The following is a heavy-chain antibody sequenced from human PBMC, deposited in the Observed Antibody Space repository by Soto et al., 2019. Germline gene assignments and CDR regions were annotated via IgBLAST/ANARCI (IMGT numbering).Heavy chain of an antibody. CDR2: IIPIFGTA. CDR1: GGTFSSYA. Sequence: QGQLVQSGAEVKKPGSSVKVSCKAPGGTFSSYAISWVRQAPGQGLEWMGGIIPIFGTANYAQKFQGRVTITADESTSTGYMELSSLRSEDTAVYYCARSQGGSTSLDIYYYYYYGMDVWGQGTTVTVSS. V-gene: IGHV1-69*01. J-gene: IGHJ6*02. D-gene: IGHD2-2*01. CDR3: ARSQGGSTSLDIYYYYYYGMDV.